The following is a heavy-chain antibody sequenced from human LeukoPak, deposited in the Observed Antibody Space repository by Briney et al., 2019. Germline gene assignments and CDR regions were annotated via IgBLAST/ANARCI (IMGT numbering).Heavy chain of an antibody. D-gene: IGHD3-10*01. CDR1: GYSFTSYW. V-gene: IGHV5-51*01. CDR3: ARGAYGSGSSYDYYGMDV. Sequence: GEPLKISCKGSGYSFTSYWIGWVRQMPGKGLGGMGIIYPDDSDTIYKRSFEGQVTISADTSISTAYLQWSSLKASDTAMYYCARGAYGSGSSYDYYGMDVWGQGTTVTVSS. J-gene: IGHJ6*02. CDR2: IYPDDSDT.